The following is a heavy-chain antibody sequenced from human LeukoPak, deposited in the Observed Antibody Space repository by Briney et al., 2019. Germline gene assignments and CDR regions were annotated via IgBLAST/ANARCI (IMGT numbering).Heavy chain of an antibody. CDR3: AKDGHGYQLLMDV. CDR1: GFTFSSYA. Sequence: GGSLRLSCAASGFTFSSYAMSWVRQAPGKGLEWVSGISTSGGTTSYADSVKGRFTISRDNPRNTLYMQMNSLRAEDTAVYYCAKDGHGYQLLMDVWGQGTTVTVSS. V-gene: IGHV3-23*01. D-gene: IGHD2-2*01. CDR2: ISTSGGTT. J-gene: IGHJ6*02.